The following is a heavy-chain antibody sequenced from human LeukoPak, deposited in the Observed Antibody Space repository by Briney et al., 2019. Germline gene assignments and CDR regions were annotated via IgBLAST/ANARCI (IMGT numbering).Heavy chain of an antibody. V-gene: IGHV3-23*01. D-gene: IGHD6-19*01. CDR2: ISGSGGST. Sequence: GGSLRLSCAASGFTFSSYAMSWVRQAPGKGLEWVSVISGSGGSTYCADSVKGRFTISRDNSKNTLYLQMNSLRAEDTAVYYCAKSHSSGWAYWGQGTLVTVSS. CDR1: GFTFSSYA. CDR3: AKSHSSGWAY. J-gene: IGHJ4*02.